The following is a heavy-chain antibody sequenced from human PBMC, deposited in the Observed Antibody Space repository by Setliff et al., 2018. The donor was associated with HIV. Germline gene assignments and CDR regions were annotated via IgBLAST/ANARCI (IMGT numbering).Heavy chain of an antibody. Sequence: SETLSLTCTVSGVSVSSGGYYWSWVRQHPGKGLEWVGDVHHTGTTYLNPSLKSRITISVDTSKNQFSLKLGFVTAADTAVYHCARGESSTWDLAEHFQHWGHGTLVTVSS. CDR1: GVSVSSGGYY. V-gene: IGHV4-31*03. D-gene: IGHD2-2*01. CDR3: ARGESSTWDLAEHFQH. J-gene: IGHJ1*01. CDR2: VHHTGTT.